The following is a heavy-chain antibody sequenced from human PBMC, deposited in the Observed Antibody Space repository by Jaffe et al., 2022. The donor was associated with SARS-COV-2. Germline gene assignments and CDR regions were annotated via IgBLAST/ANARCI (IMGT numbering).Heavy chain of an antibody. CDR3: AYSRLGEYDYVWGSYRYSAFDI. CDR2: IYPGDSDT. D-gene: IGHD3-16*02. CDR1: GYSFTSYW. Sequence: EVQLVQSGAEVKKPGESLKISCKGSGYSFTSYWIGWVRQMPGKGLEWMGIIYPGDSDTRYSPSFQGQVTISADKSISTAYLQWSSLKASDTAMYYCAYSRLGEYDYVWGSYRYSAFDIWGQGTMVTVSS. J-gene: IGHJ3*02. V-gene: IGHV5-51*01.